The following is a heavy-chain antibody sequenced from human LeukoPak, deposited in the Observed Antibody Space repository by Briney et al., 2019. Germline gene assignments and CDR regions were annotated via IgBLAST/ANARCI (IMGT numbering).Heavy chain of an antibody. CDR2: IYYSGST. V-gene: IGHV4-39*01. J-gene: IGHJ4*02. CDR1: GGSISSSSYY. Sequence: SETLSLTCTVSGGSISSSSYYWGWIRQPPGKGLEWIGSIYYSGSTYYNPSLKSRVTTSVDTSKDQFSLKLTSVTAEDKAVYYCARHTLAAAGTWYFDYWGQGTLVTVSS. CDR3: ARHTLAAAGTWYFDY. D-gene: IGHD6-13*01.